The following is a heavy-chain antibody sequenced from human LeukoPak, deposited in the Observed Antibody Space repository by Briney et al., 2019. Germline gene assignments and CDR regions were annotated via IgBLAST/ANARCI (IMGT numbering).Heavy chain of an antibody. Sequence: SETLSLTCTVSGGSISSSNNYWGWIRQPPGKGLEWIGSIYYSGSTYYNPSLKSRVTVSADTPKNQFSLRLSSVTAADTAVYYSARKIAAAPTPYYYYYGMDVWGQGTTVTVSS. CDR1: GGSISSSNNY. CDR2: IYYSGST. J-gene: IGHJ6*02. CDR3: ARKIAAAPTPYYYYYGMDV. D-gene: IGHD6-13*01. V-gene: IGHV4-39*01.